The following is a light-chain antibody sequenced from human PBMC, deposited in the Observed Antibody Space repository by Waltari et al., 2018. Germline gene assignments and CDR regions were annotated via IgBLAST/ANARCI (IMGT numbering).Light chain of an antibody. V-gene: IGLV2-23*02. CDR2: GVR. J-gene: IGLJ2*01. CDR1: SSDVGSYNL. CDR3: CSYADTSAHVV. Sequence: QSALTQPASVSGSPGQSITISCTGTSSDVGSYNLVSWYQQYPGKAPKLLIYGVRKRPSVVSNRFSGYKAGNTASLTISGLQTEDEADYYCCSYADTSAHVVFGGGTKLTVL.